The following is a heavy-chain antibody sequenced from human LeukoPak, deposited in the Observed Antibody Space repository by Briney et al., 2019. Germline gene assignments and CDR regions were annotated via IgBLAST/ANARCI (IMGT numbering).Heavy chain of an antibody. CDR1: GYTFTGHY. CDR3: AAAGSGWYQSFDY. CDR2: INPNSGGT. D-gene: IGHD6-19*01. V-gene: IGHV1-2*04. Sequence: GASVTVSCRASGYTFTGHYMHWVRQAPGQGLEWMGWINPNSGGTNYAQKFQGWVTVTRDTSISTAYMELSRLRSDDTAVYYCAAAGSGWYQSFDYWGQGTLVTVSS. J-gene: IGHJ4*02.